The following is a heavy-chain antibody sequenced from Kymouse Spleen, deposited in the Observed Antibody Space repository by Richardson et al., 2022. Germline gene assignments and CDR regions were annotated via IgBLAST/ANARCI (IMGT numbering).Heavy chain of an antibody. CDR2: IYYSGST. V-gene: IGHV4-31*03. J-gene: IGHJ6*02. CDR1: GGSISSGGYY. CDR3: ARGPRTTLGYYYGMDV. D-gene: IGHD1-1*01,IGHD1-20*01. Sequence: QVQLQESGPGLVKPSQTLSLTCTVSGGSISSGGYYWSWIRQHPGKGLEWIGYIYYSGSTYYNPSLKSRVTISVDTSKNQFSLKLSSVTAADTAVYYCARGPRTTLGYYYGMDVWGQGTTVTVSS.